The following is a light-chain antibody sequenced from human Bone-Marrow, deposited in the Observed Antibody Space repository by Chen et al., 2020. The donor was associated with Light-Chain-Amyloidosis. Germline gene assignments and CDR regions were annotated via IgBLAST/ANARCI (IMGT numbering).Light chain of an antibody. CDR1: QSVLYSSNNNNY. CDR3: QQYYSTPNT. V-gene: IGKV4-1*01. J-gene: IGKJ5*01. Sequence: DIVMPQSPDSLAVSLGERAPINCKSSQSVLYSSNNNNYLAWYQHEPGQPPKLLIYWASTRQFGVPDRFSGSGSGTDFTLTISSLQAEDVEVYYCQQYYSTPNTVGQGTRLEIK. CDR2: WAS.